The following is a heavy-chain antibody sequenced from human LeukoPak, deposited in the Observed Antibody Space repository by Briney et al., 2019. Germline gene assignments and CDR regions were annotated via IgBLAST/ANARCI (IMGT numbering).Heavy chain of an antibody. CDR3: ATDALLKYYYDSSGWLHWGY. J-gene: IGHJ4*02. D-gene: IGHD3-22*01. CDR1: GYTLTELS. CDR2: FDPEDGET. Sequence: ASVKVSCKVSGYTLTELSMHWVRQAPGKGLEWMGGFDPEDGETIYAQKFQGRVTMTEDTSTDTAYMELSSLGSEDTAVYYCATDALLKYYYDSSGWLHWGYWGQGTLVTVSS. V-gene: IGHV1-24*01.